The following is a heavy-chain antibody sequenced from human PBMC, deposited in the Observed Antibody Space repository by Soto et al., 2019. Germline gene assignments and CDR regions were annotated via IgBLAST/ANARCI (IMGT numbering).Heavy chain of an antibody. Sequence: ASVEVSCKASGYTFTGYYMHWVRQAPGQGLEWMGWINPNSGGTNYAQKFQGRVTMTRDTSISTAYMELSRLRSDDTALYCCARDLARWRRGIGYWGQGTLVTVSS. J-gene: IGHJ4*02. V-gene: IGHV1-2*02. CDR2: INPNSGGT. CDR1: GYTFTGYY. D-gene: IGHD2-15*01. CDR3: ARDLARWRRGIGY.